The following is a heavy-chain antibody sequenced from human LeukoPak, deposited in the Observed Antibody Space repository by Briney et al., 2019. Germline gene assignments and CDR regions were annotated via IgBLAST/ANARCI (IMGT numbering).Heavy chain of an antibody. Sequence: GGSLRLSCAASGFTFSSYWMHWVRQAPGKGPVWVSRINSDGTTYYADSVKGRFTISRDNAKNTLYLQMNSLRADGTAVYYCARKASGYSSSETLDYWGQGTLVTVSS. CDR1: GFTFSSYW. V-gene: IGHV3-74*01. CDR2: INSDGTT. D-gene: IGHD6-13*01. J-gene: IGHJ4*02. CDR3: ARKASGYSSSETLDY.